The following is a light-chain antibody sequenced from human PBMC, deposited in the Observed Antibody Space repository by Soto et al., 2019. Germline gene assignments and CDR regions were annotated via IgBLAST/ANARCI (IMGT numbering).Light chain of an antibody. V-gene: IGKV1-5*03. J-gene: IGKJ2*01. CDR1: QSISIW. Sequence: DIQMTQSPSTVSASIGDRVTITCRASQSISIWLAWYQQKPGKAPKLLIYKASSLESGVPSRFSGSGSGTEFTLTISSLQPDDFATYYCQQYDSFLYTFGQGTRVDI. CDR2: KAS. CDR3: QQYDSFLYT.